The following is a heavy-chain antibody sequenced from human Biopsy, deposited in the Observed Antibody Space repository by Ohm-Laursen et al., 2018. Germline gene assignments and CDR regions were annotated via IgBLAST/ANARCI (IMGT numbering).Heavy chain of an antibody. CDR2: ISPNSGGT. Sequence: ATVKISCKGSGYAVNDYFLHWLRQAPGQGPEWMGWISPNSGGTNYAQKFQGRVTMTTDTSTSTVYLELRRLISDDTAVYYCARDIMNRIAGLVARSDVFDVWGQGTLVTVSS. D-gene: IGHD3-16*01. CDR1: GYAVNDYF. V-gene: IGHV1-2*02. J-gene: IGHJ3*01. CDR3: ARDIMNRIAGLVARSDVFDV.